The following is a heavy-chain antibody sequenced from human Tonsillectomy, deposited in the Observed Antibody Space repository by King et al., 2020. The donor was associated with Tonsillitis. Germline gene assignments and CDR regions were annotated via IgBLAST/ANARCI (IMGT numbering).Heavy chain of an antibody. D-gene: IGHD5-24*01. V-gene: IGHV5-51*01. CDR1: GYSFTSYW. J-gene: IGHJ2*01. CDR3: ARQRAGWDGYSTNKGDWYFDL. Sequence: QLVQSGAEVKKPGESLKISCKGSGYSFTSYWIAWVRQMPGKGLEWMGIIYPGDSDTRYSPSFQGQVTISADKSISTAYLQGSSLKASDTAMYYCARQRAGWDGYSTNKGDWYFDLWGRGTLVTVSS. CDR2: IYPGDSDT.